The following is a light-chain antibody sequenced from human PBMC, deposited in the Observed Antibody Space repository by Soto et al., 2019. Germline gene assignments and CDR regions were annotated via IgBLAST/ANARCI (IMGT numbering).Light chain of an antibody. CDR3: QQYNDYSGT. V-gene: IGKV1-5*01. J-gene: IGKJ1*01. CDR1: QSISDW. Sequence: DIQMTQSPSTLSASVGDRVTITCRASQSISDWLAWYQQKPGKAPKLLIYDASSLESGVPSRFSGSGSGTEFTLTISSLQPDDFATYYCQQYNDYSGTFGQGTKVDI. CDR2: DAS.